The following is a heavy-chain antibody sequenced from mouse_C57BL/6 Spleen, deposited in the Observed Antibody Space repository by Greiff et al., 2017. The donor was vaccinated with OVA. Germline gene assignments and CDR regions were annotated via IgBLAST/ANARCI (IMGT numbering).Heavy chain of an antibody. CDR3: ARGAVTTGFDY. CDR1: GYAFSSYW. CDR2: IYPGDGDT. Sequence: QVQLKESGAELVKPGASVKISCKASGYAFSSYWMNWVKQRPGKGLEWIGQIYPGDGDTNYNGKFKGKATLTADKSSSTAYMQLSSLTSEDSAVYFCARGAVTTGFDYWGQGTTLTVSS. D-gene: IGHD2-2*01. J-gene: IGHJ2*01. V-gene: IGHV1-80*01.